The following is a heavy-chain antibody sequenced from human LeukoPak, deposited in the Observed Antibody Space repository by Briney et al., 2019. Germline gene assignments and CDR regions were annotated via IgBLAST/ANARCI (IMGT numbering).Heavy chain of an antibody. J-gene: IGHJ4*02. CDR1: GFTFNSYA. V-gene: IGHV3-23*01. CDR3: AKDGDRYNWNYEGDY. Sequence: GGSLRLSCAASGFTFNSYAMTWVRQAPGKGLEWVSLISGSGGATYYADSVKGRFTISRDNSKNTLYLQMNSLRAEDTAVYYCAKDGDRYNWNYEGDYWGQGTLVTVSS. CDR2: ISGSGGAT. D-gene: IGHD1-7*01.